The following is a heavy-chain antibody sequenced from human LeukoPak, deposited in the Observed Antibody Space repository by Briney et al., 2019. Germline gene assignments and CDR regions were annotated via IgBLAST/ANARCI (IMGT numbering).Heavy chain of an antibody. CDR1: GFTFSSYG. V-gene: IGHV3-30*18. Sequence: GGSLRLSCAASGFTFSSYGMHWVRQAPGKGLEWVAVISYDGSNKYYADSVKGRFTISRDNSKNTLYLQMNSLRAEDTAVYYCAKDYERFLEWLPYGDGMDVWGQGTTVTVSS. J-gene: IGHJ6*02. D-gene: IGHD3-3*01. CDR3: AKDYERFLEWLPYGDGMDV. CDR2: ISYDGSNK.